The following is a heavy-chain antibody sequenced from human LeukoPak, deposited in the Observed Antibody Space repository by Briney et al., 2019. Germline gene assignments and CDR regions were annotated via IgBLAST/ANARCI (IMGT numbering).Heavy chain of an antibody. CDR3: ARWGLGCTNGVCSNYYFDY. CDR1: GYTFTSYY. CDR2: INPSGGST. V-gene: IGHV1-46*01. J-gene: IGHJ4*02. Sequence: ASVKVSCKASGYTFTSYYMHCVRQAPGQGLEWMGIINPSGGSTSYAQKFQGRVTMTRDMYTSTVYMELSSLRSEDTAVYYCARWGLGCTNGVCSNYYFDYWGQGTLVTVSP. D-gene: IGHD2-8*01.